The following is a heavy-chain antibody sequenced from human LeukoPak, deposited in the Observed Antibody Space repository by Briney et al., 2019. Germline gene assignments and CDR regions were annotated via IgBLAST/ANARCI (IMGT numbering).Heavy chain of an antibody. CDR2: ISAYNGNT. J-gene: IGHJ5*02. D-gene: IGHD3-3*01. Sequence: ASVKVSCKASGGTFSSYAISWVRQAPGQGLEWMGWISAYNGNTNYAQKLQGRVTMTTDTSTSTAYMELRSLRSDDTAVYYCARDTVRDFWSGYYIRFDPWGQGTLVTVSS. CDR3: ARDTVRDFWSGYYIRFDP. V-gene: IGHV1-18*01. CDR1: GGTFSSYA.